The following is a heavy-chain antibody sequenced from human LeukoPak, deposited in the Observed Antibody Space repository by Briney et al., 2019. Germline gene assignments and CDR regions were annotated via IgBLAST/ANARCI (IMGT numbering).Heavy chain of an antibody. CDR3: ARLTSAFDY. CDR2: IYYSGST. Sequence: PSETLSLTCTVSGGSISSYYWSWIRQPPGQGLEWVGYIYYSGSTNYHPSLKSRVTISVDTSKNQFSLKLSSVTAADTAVYYCARLTSAFDYWGQGTLVTVSS. CDR1: GGSISSYY. V-gene: IGHV4-59*08. J-gene: IGHJ4*02.